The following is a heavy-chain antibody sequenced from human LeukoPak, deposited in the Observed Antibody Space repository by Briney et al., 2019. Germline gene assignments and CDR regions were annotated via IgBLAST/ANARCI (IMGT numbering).Heavy chain of an antibody. J-gene: IGHJ4*02. CDR1: GGSISSSNW. CDR2: IYHSGST. D-gene: IGHD3-9*01. V-gene: IGHV4-4*02. CDR3: ARAYYDILTGLYYFDY. Sequence: SETLSLTCAVSGGSISSSNWWSWVRQPPGKGLEWIGEIYHSGSTNYNPSLKSRVTISVDTSKNQFSLKLSSVTAADTAVYYCARAYYDILTGLYYFDYWGQGTLVTVSS.